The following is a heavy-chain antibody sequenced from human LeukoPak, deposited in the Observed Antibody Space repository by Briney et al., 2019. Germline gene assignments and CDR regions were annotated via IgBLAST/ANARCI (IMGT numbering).Heavy chain of an antibody. CDR3: ARGNAFDI. Sequence: PGGSLRLSCAASGFTFSTYWMSWVRQAPGKGLEWVANINQFGSEKYYVDSVKGRFTLSRDNVKNSLYLQMSSLRAEDTAVYYCARGNAFDIWGQGTMVTVSS. CDR2: INQFGSEK. V-gene: IGHV3-7*01. CDR1: GFTFSTYW. J-gene: IGHJ3*02.